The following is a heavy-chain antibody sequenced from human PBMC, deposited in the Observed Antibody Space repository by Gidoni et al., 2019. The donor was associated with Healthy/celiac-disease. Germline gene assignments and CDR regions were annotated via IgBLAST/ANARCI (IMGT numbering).Heavy chain of an antibody. CDR3: AYMTTLWWFDP. Sequence: EVQLVQSGAEAKKPGESLKISCTGSGYSFTSYWLGWVRQMAGKGLEWRGMIYPGDSDTRYSPSFQGQVTIPADKSISTAYLQWSSLKASDTAMYYCAYMTTLWWFDPWGQGTLVTVSS. J-gene: IGHJ5*02. CDR2: IYPGDSDT. CDR1: GYSFTSYW. D-gene: IGHD4-17*01. V-gene: IGHV5-51*01.